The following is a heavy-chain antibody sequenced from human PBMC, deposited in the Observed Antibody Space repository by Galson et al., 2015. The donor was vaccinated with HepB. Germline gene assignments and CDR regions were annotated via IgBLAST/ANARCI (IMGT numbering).Heavy chain of an antibody. CDR2: INHSGST. CDR1: GGSFSGYY. CDR3: ASSFVVVTSFDY. V-gene: IGHV4-34*01. J-gene: IGHJ4*02. D-gene: IGHD2-21*02. Sequence: LSLTCAVYGGSFSGYYWSWIRRPPGKGLEWIGEINHSGSTNYNPSLKSRVTISVDTSKNQFSLKLSSVTAADTAVYYCASSFVVVTSFDYWGQGTLVTVSS.